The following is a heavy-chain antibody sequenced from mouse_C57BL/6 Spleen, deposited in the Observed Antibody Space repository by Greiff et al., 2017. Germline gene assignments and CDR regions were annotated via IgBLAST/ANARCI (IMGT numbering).Heavy chain of an antibody. Sequence: DVKLVESGGGLVKPGGSLKLSCAASGFTFSSYAMSWVRQTPEKRLEWVATISDGGSYTYYPDNVKGRFTISRDNAKNNLYLQMSHLKSEDTAMYYCARGAGYYFYWYFDVWGTGTTVTVSS. CDR2: ISDGGSYT. D-gene: IGHD2-3*01. CDR1: GFTFSSYA. V-gene: IGHV5-4*03. CDR3: ARGAGYYFYWYFDV. J-gene: IGHJ1*03.